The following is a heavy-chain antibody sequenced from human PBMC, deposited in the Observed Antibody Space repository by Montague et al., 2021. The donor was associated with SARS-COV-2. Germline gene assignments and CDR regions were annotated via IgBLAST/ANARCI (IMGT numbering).Heavy chain of an antibody. Sequence: SETRSLTCTVSGGSLSGHHWSWIRQPPGKGLEWIGYIFHSGNTNYNPSLKSRVTISVDTSKNQFSLRLTSVTAADTAVYYCARLNWDNDSVFDSWGQGAVVAVSS. D-gene: IGHD1/OR15-1a*01. J-gene: IGHJ4*02. CDR2: IFHSGNT. CDR3: ARLNWDNDSVFDS. CDR1: GGSLSGHH. V-gene: IGHV4-59*11.